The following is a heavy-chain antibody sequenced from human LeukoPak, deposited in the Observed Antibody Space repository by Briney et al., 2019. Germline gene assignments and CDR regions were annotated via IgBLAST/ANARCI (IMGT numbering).Heavy chain of an antibody. CDR3: AVRGLHQLDY. V-gene: IGHV4-34*01. D-gene: IGHD4-17*01. Sequence: SETLSLTCAVYGGSLSGYYWSWIRQPPGKGLEWIGEINHSGSTNYNPSLKSRVTISVDTSKNQFSLKLSSVTAADTAVYYCAVRGLHQLDYWGQGTLVTVSS. CDR1: GGSLSGYY. J-gene: IGHJ4*02. CDR2: INHSGST.